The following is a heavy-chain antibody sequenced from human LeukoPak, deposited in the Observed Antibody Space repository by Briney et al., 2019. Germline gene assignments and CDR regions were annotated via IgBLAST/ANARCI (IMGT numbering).Heavy chain of an antibody. D-gene: IGHD3-3*01. CDR1: GFTFSSYW. CDR2: IKQDGSEK. CDR3: ARDSSYYDFWSGDYYYYMDV. V-gene: IGHV3-7*01. Sequence: GGSLRLSCAASGFTFSSYWMSWVRQAPGKGLEWVANIKQDGSEKYYVDSVKGRFTISRDNAKNSLYLQMNSLRAGDTAVYYCARDSSYYDFWSGDYYYYMDVWGKGTTVTVSS. J-gene: IGHJ6*03.